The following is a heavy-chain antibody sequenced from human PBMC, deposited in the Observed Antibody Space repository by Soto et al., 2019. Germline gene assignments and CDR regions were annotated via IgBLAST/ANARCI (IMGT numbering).Heavy chain of an antibody. CDR2: INPNSGGT. CDR1: GYTFTGYY. V-gene: IGHV1-2*02. CDR3: ALRETGTQSLDY. Sequence: ASVKVSCKASGYTFTGYYMHWVRQAPGQGLEWMGWINPNSGGTNYAQKFQGRATMTRDTSISTAYMELSRLRSDDTAVYYCALRETGTQSLDYWGQGTLVTVSS. D-gene: IGHD1-1*01. J-gene: IGHJ4*02.